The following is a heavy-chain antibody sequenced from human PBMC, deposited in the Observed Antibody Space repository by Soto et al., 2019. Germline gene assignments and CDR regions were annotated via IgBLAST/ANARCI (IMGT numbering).Heavy chain of an antibody. Sequence: QVQLQESGPGLVKPSQTLSLTCTVSGGSISSGDYYWSWIRQPPGKGLEWIGYIYYSGSTYYNPSLRSLVTISVDTSKNRCSLKLSSVTAAETAVYYCARAQGSGFLVSWGQGTLVTVSS. V-gene: IGHV4-30-4*01. CDR1: GGSISSGDYY. CDR2: IYYSGST. CDR3: ARAQGSGFLVS. D-gene: IGHD3-10*01. J-gene: IGHJ4*02.